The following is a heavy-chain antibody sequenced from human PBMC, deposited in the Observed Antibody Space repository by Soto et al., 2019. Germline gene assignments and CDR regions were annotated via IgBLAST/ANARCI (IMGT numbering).Heavy chain of an antibody. D-gene: IGHD2-8*01. CDR2: ISGHNGNT. V-gene: IGHV1-18*04. CDR1: GYTFTNHG. Sequence: ASVKVSCKASGYTFTNHGISWVRQAPGQGLEWLGWISGHNGNTKYAQRLKGRVTMTADTSTSTAYMELRSLSSDDTAVYYCARDLYPLAYYFDFWGQGTLVTVSS. J-gene: IGHJ4*02. CDR3: ARDLYPLAYYFDF.